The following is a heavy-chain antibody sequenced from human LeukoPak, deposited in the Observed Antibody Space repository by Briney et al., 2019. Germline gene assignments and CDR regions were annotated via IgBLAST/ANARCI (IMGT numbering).Heavy chain of an antibody. J-gene: IGHJ4*02. V-gene: IGHV1-18*01. CDR2: ISTYNGHT. Sequence: ASVRVSCKASGYTFGTNTISWVRQAPGQGLIWLGWISTYNGHTNYAQKLQGRVTMTTDTSTSTAYMELRSLRSDDTAVYYCARDYGRLAARPRSVLPNYWGQGTLVTVSS. CDR3: ARDYGRLAARPRSVLPNY. D-gene: IGHD6-6*01. CDR1: GYTFGTNT.